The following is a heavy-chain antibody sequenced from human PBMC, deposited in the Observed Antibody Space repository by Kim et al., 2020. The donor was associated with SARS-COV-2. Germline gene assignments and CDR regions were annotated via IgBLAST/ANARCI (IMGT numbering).Heavy chain of an antibody. CDR1: GFTFSNAW. CDR3: TTEGTNYYDSSGYYSALDY. D-gene: IGHD3-22*01. Sequence: GGSLRLSCAASGFTFSNAWMSWVRQAPGKGLEWVGHIKSKTDGGTTDYAAPVKGRFTISRDDSKNTLYLQMNSLKTEDTAVYYCTTEGTNYYDSSGYYSALDYWGQGALVTVSS. CDR2: IKSKTDGGTT. V-gene: IGHV3-15*01. J-gene: IGHJ4*02.